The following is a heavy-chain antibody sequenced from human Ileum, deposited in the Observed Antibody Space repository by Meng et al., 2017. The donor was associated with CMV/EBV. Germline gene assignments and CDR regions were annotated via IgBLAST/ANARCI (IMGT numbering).Heavy chain of an antibody. V-gene: IGHV1-69*05. Sequence: ASGGTFSTCGIRWVRQAPGQGLEWMGGIIPIYGTPKYAQKFQGRVSITTDESTSTAYMELSSLRSEDTALYYCATSIAATISYFFQYWGQGTLVTVSS. CDR2: IIPIYGTP. J-gene: IGHJ4*02. CDR3: ATSIAATISYFFQY. D-gene: IGHD6-13*01. CDR1: GGTFSTCG.